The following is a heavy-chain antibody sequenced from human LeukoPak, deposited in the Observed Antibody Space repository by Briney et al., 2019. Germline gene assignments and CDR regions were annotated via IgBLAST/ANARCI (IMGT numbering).Heavy chain of an antibody. D-gene: IGHD3-10*02. J-gene: IGHJ6*04. V-gene: IGHV3-23*01. CDR1: GFTFSNYA. Sequence: GGSLRLSCAASGFTFSNYAMSWVRQAPGKGLEWVSSISDSGGSTYYADSVKGRFTISRDNSKNTLYLQMNSLRAEDTALYYCAELGITMIGGVWGKGTTVTISS. CDR2: ISDSGGST. CDR3: AELGITMIGGV.